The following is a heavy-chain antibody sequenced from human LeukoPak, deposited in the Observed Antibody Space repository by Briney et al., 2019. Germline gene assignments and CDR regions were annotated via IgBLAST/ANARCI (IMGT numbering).Heavy chain of an antibody. CDR2: VSSSSEYI. Sequence: PGGSLRRSCEASGFTFDDYAMHWVRQAPGKGLEWVSSVSSSSEYIFYTESVKGRFTISRDNAKNSVYLRMNTLTAEDTAVYYCARLGGGSSRLFEYWGQGALVTVSS. CDR1: GFTFDDYA. V-gene: IGHV3-21*01. D-gene: IGHD3-16*01. J-gene: IGHJ4*02. CDR3: ARLGGGSSRLFEY.